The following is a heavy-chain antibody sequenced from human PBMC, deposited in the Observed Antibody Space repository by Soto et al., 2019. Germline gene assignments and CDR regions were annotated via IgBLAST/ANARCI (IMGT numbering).Heavy chain of an antibody. CDR1: GFTFTRYS. CDR3: ARESEDLTSNFDY. V-gene: IGHV3-21*01. J-gene: IGHJ4*02. Sequence: PGGSLRLSCAASGFTFTRYSMNWVRQAPGKGIEWVSSISSTTNYIYYADSMKGRFTVSRDNAKNSVYLEMNSLSAEDTAVYYCARESEDLTSNFDYWGQGTLVTASS. CDR2: ISSTTNYI.